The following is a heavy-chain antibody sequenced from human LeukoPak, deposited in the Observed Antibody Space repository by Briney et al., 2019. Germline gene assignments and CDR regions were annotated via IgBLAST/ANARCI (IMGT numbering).Heavy chain of an antibody. D-gene: IGHD3-10*01. V-gene: IGHV1-3*01. CDR1: GYIFTTYA. Sequence: ASVKVSCKTSGYIFTTYAIHWVRQAPERGLEWMGLINADDGNTRYSQRFQGRVTITRDTSANTAYMELSSLRFEDTAVYYCARASRMVRGAEDAFDIWGQGTMVTVSS. CDR2: INADDGNT. J-gene: IGHJ3*02. CDR3: ARASRMVRGAEDAFDI.